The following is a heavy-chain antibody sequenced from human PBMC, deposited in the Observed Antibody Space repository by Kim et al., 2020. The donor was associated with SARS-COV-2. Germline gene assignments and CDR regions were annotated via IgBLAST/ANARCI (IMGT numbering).Heavy chain of an antibody. D-gene: IGHD6-13*01. V-gene: IGHV5-51*01. CDR3: ARSPVAAAGLFDY. J-gene: IGHJ4*02. Sequence: RYSPSFQGQVTISADKSISTAYLQWSSLKASDTAMYYCARSPVAAAGLFDYWGQGTLVTVSS.